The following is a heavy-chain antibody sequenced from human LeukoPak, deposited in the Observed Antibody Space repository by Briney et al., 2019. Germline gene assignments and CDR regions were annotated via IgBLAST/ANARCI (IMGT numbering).Heavy chain of an antibody. CDR2: MSGSGGTT. V-gene: IGHV3-23*01. J-gene: IGHJ4*02. CDR3: AGSSGWYRWADY. D-gene: IGHD6-13*01. Sequence: PGGSLRLSCAASGFTFSTYAMSWVRQAPGRGLEWVSAMSGSGGTTYYADSVKGRFTISRDNSKNTLSLQMNSLRADDTAVYYCAGSSGWYRWADYWGQGTLVTVSS. CDR1: GFTFSTYA.